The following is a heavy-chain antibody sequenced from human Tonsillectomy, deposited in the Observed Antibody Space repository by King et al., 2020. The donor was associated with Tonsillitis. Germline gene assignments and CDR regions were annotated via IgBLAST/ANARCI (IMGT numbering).Heavy chain of an antibody. V-gene: IGHV4-4*02. Sequence: QLQESGPGLVKPSGTLSLTCAVSGGSISSSYWWRWVRQPPGKGLGWIGEISQYGGTHCKPSPQSRVTLSVDKPKNQFSLRLGSLTAADTAVYYCVRGELARGFDIWGQGTLVTVSS. CDR1: GGSISSSYW. D-gene: IGHD1-7*01. CDR2: ISQYGGT. J-gene: IGHJ4*02. CDR3: VRGELARGFDI.